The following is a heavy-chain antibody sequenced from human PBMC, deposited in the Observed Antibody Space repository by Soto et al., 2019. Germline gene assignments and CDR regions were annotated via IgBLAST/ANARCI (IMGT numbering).Heavy chain of an antibody. Sequence: SETLSLTCTVSGGSISSGGYYWSWIRQHPGKGLEWIGYIYYSGSTYYNPSLKSRVTISVDTSKNQFSLKLSSVTAADTAVYYCAGSVPPLPYSAGYYMDVWGKGTTVTVSS. J-gene: IGHJ6*03. CDR3: AGSVPPLPYSAGYYMDV. D-gene: IGHD2-2*01. CDR2: IYYSGST. CDR1: GGSISSGGYY. V-gene: IGHV4-31*03.